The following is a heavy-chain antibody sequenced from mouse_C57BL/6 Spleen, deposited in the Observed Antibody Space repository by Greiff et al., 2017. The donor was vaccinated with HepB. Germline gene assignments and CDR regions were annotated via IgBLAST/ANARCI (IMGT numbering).Heavy chain of an antibody. Sequence: VQLQQPGTELVKPGASVKLSCKASGYTFTSYWMHWVKQRPGQGLEWIGNINPSNGGTNYNEKFKSKATLTVDKSSSTAYMQLSSLTSEDSALYYCARGLRSLAGYFDVWGTGTTVTVSS. CDR2: INPSNGGT. J-gene: IGHJ1*03. D-gene: IGHD1-1*01. CDR3: ARGLRSLAGYFDV. CDR1: GYTFTSYW. V-gene: IGHV1-53*01.